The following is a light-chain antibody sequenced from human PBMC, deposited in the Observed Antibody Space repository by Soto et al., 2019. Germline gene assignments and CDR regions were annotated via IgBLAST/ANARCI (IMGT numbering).Light chain of an antibody. J-gene: IGKJ1*01. CDR3: QQYNNWPQT. CDR2: GAS. CDR1: QSVSSS. Sequence: TQSPAILYVSPGERNHLSRGASQSVSSSIAWYQQKPGQAPSLLIYGASTRATGIPARFSGSGSGTEFTLTISSLQSEDFALYYCQQYNNWPQTFGQGTKVDIK. V-gene: IGKV3-15*01.